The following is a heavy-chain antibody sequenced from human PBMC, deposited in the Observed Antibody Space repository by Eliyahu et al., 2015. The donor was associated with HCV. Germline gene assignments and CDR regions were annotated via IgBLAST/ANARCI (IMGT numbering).Heavy chain of an antibody. D-gene: IGHD6-6*01. CDR3: ARSIAARLYGMDV. V-gene: IGHV1-46*01. Sequence: GRVTMTRDTSTSTVYMELSSLRSEDTAVYYCARSIAARLYGMDVWGQGTTVTVSS. J-gene: IGHJ6*02.